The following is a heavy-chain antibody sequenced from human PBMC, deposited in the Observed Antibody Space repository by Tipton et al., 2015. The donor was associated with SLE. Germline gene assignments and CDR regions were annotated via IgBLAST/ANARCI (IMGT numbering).Heavy chain of an antibody. CDR2: IKQDGSEK. J-gene: IGHJ4*02. Sequence: SLRLSCAASGFTFSSYWMSWVRQAPGKGLEWVANIKQDGSEKYYVDSVKGRFTVSRDNAKNSLYLQMNSLRAKDTAVYYCARGGDYDFFDYWGQGTLVTVSS. D-gene: IGHD4-17*01. CDR3: ARGGDYDFFDY. CDR1: GFTFSSYW. V-gene: IGHV3-7*01.